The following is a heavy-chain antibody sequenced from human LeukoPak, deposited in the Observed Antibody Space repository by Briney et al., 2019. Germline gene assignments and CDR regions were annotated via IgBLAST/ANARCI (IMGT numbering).Heavy chain of an antibody. CDR2: IKQDGSEK. Sequence: GGSLRLSCVASGFTFSNYWLTWVRQAPGKGLECVANIKQDGSEKSYVDSVKGRFTISRDNAKNSLYLQMNSLRAGDTALYYCAKESPTGGDFDYWGQGTLVTVSS. CDR3: AKESPTGGDFDY. J-gene: IGHJ4*02. CDR1: GFTFSNYW. D-gene: IGHD3-10*01. V-gene: IGHV3-7*03.